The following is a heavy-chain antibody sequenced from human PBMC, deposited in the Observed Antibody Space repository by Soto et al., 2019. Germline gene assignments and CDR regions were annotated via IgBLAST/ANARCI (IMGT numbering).Heavy chain of an antibody. V-gene: IGHV3-7*01. CDR2: IKQDANEM. Sequence: EVQVVESGGGLVQPGGSLRLSCAASGFKFSTYWMSWVRQAPGKGLEWLANIKQDANEMYYVDSVKGRFTISGDSAKNSLFFIMDSLRVEDTAGYYCAEYNTSRHAAFDIWGQGTTVIVSS. J-gene: IGHJ3*02. CDR1: GFKFSTYW. D-gene: IGHD1-20*01. CDR3: AEYNTSRHAAFDI.